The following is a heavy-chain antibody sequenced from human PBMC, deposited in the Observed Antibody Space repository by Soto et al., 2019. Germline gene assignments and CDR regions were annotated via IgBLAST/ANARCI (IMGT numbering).Heavy chain of an antibody. D-gene: IGHD4-17*01. CDR3: ARHSSGDYVYFDY. CDR1: GGSISSSSYY. CDR2: IYYSGST. J-gene: IGHJ4*02. Sequence: PSETLSLTCTVSGGSISSSSYYCGWIRQPPGKGLEWIGSIYYSGSTYYNPSLKSRVTISVDTSKNQFSLKLSSVTAADTAVYYCARHSSGDYVYFDYWGQGTLVTVSS. V-gene: IGHV4-39*01.